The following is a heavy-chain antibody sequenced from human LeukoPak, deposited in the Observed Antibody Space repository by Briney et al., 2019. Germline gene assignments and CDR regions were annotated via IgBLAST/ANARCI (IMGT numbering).Heavy chain of an antibody. D-gene: IGHD3-3*01. CDR3: ARYVYGVVTSFDY. Sequence: GGSLRLSCAASQFTFSDYTMNWVRRAPGKGLEWVSAISTRSDYIYYAESVKGRFTISRDNAKNSMYLQMNSLRAEDTAVYYCARYVYGVVTSFDYWGQGTLVTVSS. CDR1: QFTFSDYT. J-gene: IGHJ4*02. V-gene: IGHV3-21*01. CDR2: ISTRSDYI.